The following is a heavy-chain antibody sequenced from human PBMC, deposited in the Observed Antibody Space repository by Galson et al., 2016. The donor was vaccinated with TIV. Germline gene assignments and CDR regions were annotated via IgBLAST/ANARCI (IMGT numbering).Heavy chain of an antibody. CDR3: ARSPVQGVVSYYSGMDV. CDR2: ISVYTGNT. J-gene: IGHJ6*02. Sequence: SVKVSCKASDYTFTSYGISWVRQAPGQGLEWMGWISVYTGNTNYAQKFQGRVTLTTDTSTSTAYMDLRSLRYDDTAVYYCARSPVQGVVSYYSGMDVCGQGTTVTVSS. V-gene: IGHV1-18*01. CDR1: DYTFTSYG. D-gene: IGHD3-10*01.